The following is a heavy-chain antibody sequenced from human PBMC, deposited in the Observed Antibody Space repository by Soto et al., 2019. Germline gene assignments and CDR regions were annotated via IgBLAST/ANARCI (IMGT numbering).Heavy chain of an antibody. CDR3: ARDGMRFVGDSPSHYYMDV. D-gene: IGHD3-16*01. V-gene: IGHV3-7*01. CDR1: GFTFSSYW. CDR2: IKQDGSEK. J-gene: IGHJ6*03. Sequence: GGSLRLSCAASGFTFSSYWMSWVRQAPGKGLEWVANIKQDGSEKYYVDSVKGRFTISRDNAKNSLYLQMNSLRAEDTAVYYCARDGMRFVGDSPSHYYMDVWGKGTTVTVSS.